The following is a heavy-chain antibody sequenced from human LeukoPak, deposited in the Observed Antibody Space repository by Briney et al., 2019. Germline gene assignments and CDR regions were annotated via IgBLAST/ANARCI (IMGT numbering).Heavy chain of an antibody. D-gene: IGHD1-7*01. CDR2: ISYDGSNK. V-gene: IGHV3-30*18. CDR3: AKVGLELPSGMDV. J-gene: IGHJ6*04. CDR1: GFTFSSYG. Sequence: GRSLRLSCAASGFTFSSYGMHWVRQAPGKGLEWVAVISYDGSNKYYADSVKGRFTISRDNSKNTLYLQMNSLRAEDTAVYYCAKVGLELPSGMDVWGKGTTVTVSS.